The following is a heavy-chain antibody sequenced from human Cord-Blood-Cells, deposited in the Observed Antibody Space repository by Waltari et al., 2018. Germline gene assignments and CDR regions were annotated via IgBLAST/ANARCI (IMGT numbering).Heavy chain of an antibody. CDR3: ARASSSYYYYYYMDV. J-gene: IGHJ6*03. Sequence: VQLQQWGAGLLKPSETLSLTCAVYAGSFSGYYWSWIRQPPGKGLEWIGEINHRGSTNYNPSLKSRVTISVDTSKNQFSLKLSSVTAADTAVYYCARASSSYYYYYYMDVWGKGTTVTVSS. V-gene: IGHV4-34*01. CDR2: INHRGST. D-gene: IGHD6-6*01. CDR1: AGSFSGYY.